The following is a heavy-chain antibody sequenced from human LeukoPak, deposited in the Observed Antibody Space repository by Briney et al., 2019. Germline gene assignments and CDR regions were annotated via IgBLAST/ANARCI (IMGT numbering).Heavy chain of an antibody. CDR3: AGDVLVSGGSYYHRY. J-gene: IGHJ4*02. D-gene: IGHD3-10*01. Sequence: ASVKVSCKVSGYALTELSIHWVRQAPGKGFEWMGGVDPKDGATIYAQNFQGRVTVTDDTSTDTTYMELSGLTSEDTALYYCAGDVLVSGGSYYHRYWGQGTLVTVSS. CDR1: GYALTELS. CDR2: VDPKDGAT. V-gene: IGHV1-24*01.